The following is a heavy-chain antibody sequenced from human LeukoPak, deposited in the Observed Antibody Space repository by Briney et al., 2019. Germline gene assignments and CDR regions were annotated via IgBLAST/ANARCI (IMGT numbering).Heavy chain of an antibody. J-gene: IGHJ4*02. Sequence: KPSETLSLTCAVFGGSFSGYYWSWIRQPAGKGLEWIGRTFTNGSTNYKPSLKSRVTISVDTSKKQFSLKLSSVTAADTAVYFCARTPSGDYYTTFDNWGQGTLVTVSS. CDR3: ARTPSGDYYTTFDN. CDR1: GGSFSGYY. CDR2: TFTNGST. D-gene: IGHD3-10*01. V-gene: IGHV4-4*07.